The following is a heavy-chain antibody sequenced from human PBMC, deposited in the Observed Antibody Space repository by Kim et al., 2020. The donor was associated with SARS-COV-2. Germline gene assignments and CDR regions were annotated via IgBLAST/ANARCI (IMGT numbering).Heavy chain of an antibody. CDR3: ARRLEDDATGYYYDYFDY. D-gene: IGHD3-22*01. V-gene: IGHV4-39*01. CDR2: IYNTGST. Sequence: SETLSLTCTVTGDSMTRSTSYWGWIRQPPGKGLEWIGNIYNTGSTAYNPSLESRVTISLDLSKSQFSLRLTSMVAADTAVYYCARRLEDDATGYYYDYFDYWGRGTLVSVSS. J-gene: IGHJ4*02. CDR1: GDSMTRSTSY.